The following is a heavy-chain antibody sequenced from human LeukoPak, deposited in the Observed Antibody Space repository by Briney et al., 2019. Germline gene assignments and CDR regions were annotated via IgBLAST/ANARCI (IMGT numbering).Heavy chain of an antibody. CDR3: ARGRRVLRFLEWLSGAFDY. D-gene: IGHD3-3*01. J-gene: IGHJ4*02. Sequence: SETLSLTCAVYGGSFSGYYWSWIRQPPGKGLEWIGEINHSGSTNYNPSLKSRVTISVDTSKNQFSLKLSSVTAADTAVYYCARGRRVLRFLEWLSGAFDYWGQGTPVTVSS. CDR2: INHSGST. V-gene: IGHV4-34*01. CDR1: GGSFSGYY.